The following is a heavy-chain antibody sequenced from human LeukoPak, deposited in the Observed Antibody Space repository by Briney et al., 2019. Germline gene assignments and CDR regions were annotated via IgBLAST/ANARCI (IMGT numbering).Heavy chain of an antibody. V-gene: IGHV3-7*05. D-gene: IGHD3-9*01. CDR1: GFTLSSYW. CDR3: ARRYFDY. Sequence: PGGSLRLSCAASGFTLSSYWMSWVRQAPGKGLEWVANIKQDGSEKYYVDSVKGRFTISRDNAKNSVYLQMNSLRADDTAVYYCARRYFDYWGQGTLVTVSS. CDR2: IKQDGSEK. J-gene: IGHJ4*02.